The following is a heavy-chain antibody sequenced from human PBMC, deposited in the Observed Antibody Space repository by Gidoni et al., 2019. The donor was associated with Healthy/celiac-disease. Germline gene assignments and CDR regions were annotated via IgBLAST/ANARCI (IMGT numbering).Heavy chain of an antibody. V-gene: IGHV4-34*01. D-gene: IGHD5-12*01. CDR2: INHSGST. CDR1: GGSFSGYY. J-gene: IGHJ3*02. Sequence: QVQLQQWGAGLLKPSETLSLTCAVYGGSFSGYYWSWIRQPPGKGLEWIGEINHSGSTNYNPSLKSRVTISVDTSKNQFSLKLSSVTAADTAVYYCARGGYSGHSDAFDIWGQGTMVTVSS. CDR3: ARGGYSGHSDAFDI.